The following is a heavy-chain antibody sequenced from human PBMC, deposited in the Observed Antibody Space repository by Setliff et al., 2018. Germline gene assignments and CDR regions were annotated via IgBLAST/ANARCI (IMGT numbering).Heavy chain of an antibody. J-gene: IGHJ6*03. CDR1: GFAFSTYR. CDR2: ITSSSSTI. V-gene: IGHV3-48*01. CDR3: ARVIYFYYMDV. Sequence: PGGSLRLSCAASGFAFSTYRMNWGRQAPGKGLEWGSYITSSSSTIDYADSVKGRFTISRDDAKNSLYLQMNSLRAEDTAVYYCARVIYFYYMDVWGKGTTVTVS.